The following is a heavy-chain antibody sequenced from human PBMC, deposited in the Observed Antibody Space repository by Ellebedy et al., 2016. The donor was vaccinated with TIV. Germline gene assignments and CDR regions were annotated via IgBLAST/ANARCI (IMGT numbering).Heavy chain of an antibody. CDR2: INSVGSTT. J-gene: IGHJ6*02. V-gene: IGHV3-74*01. CDR3: AGEWMRGMDV. Sequence: GGSLRLXXAGSGFTFSSYWMHWVRQAPGKGLVWVSRINSVGSTTSYADSVKGRFTISRDNAKNTLYLQMNSLRAEDTAVYYCAGEWMRGMDVWGQGTTVTVSS. CDR1: GFTFSSYW. D-gene: IGHD2-2*03.